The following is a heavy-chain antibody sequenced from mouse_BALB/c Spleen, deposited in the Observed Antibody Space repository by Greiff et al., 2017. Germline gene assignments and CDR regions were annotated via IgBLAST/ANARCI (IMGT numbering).Heavy chain of an antibody. CDR1: GFTFSDYY. J-gene: IGHJ3*01. CDR3: ARDGHYGKGRFAY. Sequence: EVQVVESGGGLVKPGGSLKLSCAASGFTFSDYYMYWVRQTPEKRLEWVATISDGGSYTYYPDSVKGRFTISRDNAKNNLYLQMSSLKSEDTAMYYCARDGHYGKGRFAYWGQGTLVTVSA. V-gene: IGHV5-4*02. D-gene: IGHD2-1*01. CDR2: ISDGGSYT.